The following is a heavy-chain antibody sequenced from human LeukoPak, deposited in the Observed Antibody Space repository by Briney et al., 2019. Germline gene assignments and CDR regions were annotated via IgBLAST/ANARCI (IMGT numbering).Heavy chain of an antibody. CDR1: GFTFSSYA. D-gene: IGHD1-1*01. V-gene: IGHV3-23*01. CDR2: ISGSGGST. Sequence: GGSLRLSCAASGFTFSSYAMSWVRQAPGKGLEWVSAISGSGGSTYYADSVKGRFTISRDNSKNTLYLQMNSLRAEDTAIYYCAKDFTNYYYMDVWGKGTTVTVSS. CDR3: AKDFTNYYYMDV. J-gene: IGHJ6*03.